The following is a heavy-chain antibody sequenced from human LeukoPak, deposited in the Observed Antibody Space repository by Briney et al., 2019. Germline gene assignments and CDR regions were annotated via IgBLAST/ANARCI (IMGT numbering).Heavy chain of an antibody. D-gene: IGHD1-1*01. CDR3: ARELISTTWRGNRSYFDL. CDR1: GFTFSSYG. J-gene: IGHJ2*01. CDR2: IWYDGSNK. V-gene: IGHV3-33*01. Sequence: GGSLRLSCEASGFTFSSYGMHWVRQAPGKGLEWVAVIWYDGSNKYYADSVKGRFTISRDNSKNTLYLQMNSLRAEDTAVYYCARELISTTWRGNRSYFDLWGRGTLVTVSS.